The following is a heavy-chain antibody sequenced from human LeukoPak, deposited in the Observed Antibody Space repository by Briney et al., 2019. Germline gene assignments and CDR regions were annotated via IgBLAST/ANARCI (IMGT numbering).Heavy chain of an antibody. CDR1: GSTFSSYD. Sequence: ASVKVSCKASGSTFSSYDINWVRQATGQGLEWMGWMNPNSGDTGYTQSFQGRVTMTRDTSISTAYMEPSSLRSEDTAVYYCARGPYGTGSHFDFWGQGTLVTVSS. CDR3: ARGPYGTGSHFDF. V-gene: IGHV1-8*02. J-gene: IGHJ4*02. D-gene: IGHD3-10*01. CDR2: MNPNSGDT.